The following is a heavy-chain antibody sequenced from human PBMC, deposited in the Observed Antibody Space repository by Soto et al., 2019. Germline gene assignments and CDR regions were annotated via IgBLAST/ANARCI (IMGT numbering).Heavy chain of an antibody. D-gene: IGHD3-10*01. J-gene: IGHJ4*02. CDR3: AKDRGGPVDY. CDR2: ISHDGNNK. CDR1: GFTFRSYG. V-gene: IGHV3-30*18. Sequence: QVQLVESGGGVVQPGRSLRLSCAVSGFTFRSYGMHWVRQAPGKGLEWVAVISHDGNNKYYADSVKGRFSISRDNSENTLYLQINSLRTEDTAVYYCAKDRGGPVDYWGQGTLVTVSS.